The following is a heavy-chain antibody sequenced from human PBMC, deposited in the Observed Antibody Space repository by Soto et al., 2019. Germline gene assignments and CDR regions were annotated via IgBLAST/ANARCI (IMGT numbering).Heavy chain of an antibody. CDR2: ISGSGGST. CDR1: GFTFSSYA. V-gene: IGHV3-23*01. Sequence: PGGSLRLSCAASGFTFSSYAMSWVRQAPGKGLEWVSAISGSGGSTYYADSVKGRFTISRDNSKNTLYLQMNSLRAEDTAVYYCEKDETLVLIYKNRIDFDYWGQGNMVTV. J-gene: IGHJ4*02. CDR3: EKDETLVLIYKNRIDFDY. D-gene: IGHD2-2*02.